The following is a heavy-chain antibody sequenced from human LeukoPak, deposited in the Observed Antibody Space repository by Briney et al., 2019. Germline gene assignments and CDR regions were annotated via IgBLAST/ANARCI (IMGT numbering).Heavy chain of an antibody. V-gene: IGHV1-2*02. CDR3: ARDGRQWLPYNWFDP. CDR2: INPNSGGT. D-gene: IGHD6-19*01. J-gene: IGHJ5*02. Sequence: GASVKVSCKASGYTFTGYYMHWVRQAPGQGLEWMGWINPNSGGTNYAQKFQGRVTMTRDTSISTAYMELSRLRSDDTAVYYCARDGRQWLPYNWFDPWGQGTLVTVSS. CDR1: GYTFTGYY.